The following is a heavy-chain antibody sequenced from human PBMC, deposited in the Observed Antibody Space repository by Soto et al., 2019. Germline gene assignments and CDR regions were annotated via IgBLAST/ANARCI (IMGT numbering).Heavy chain of an antibody. V-gene: IGHV3-66*01. D-gene: IGHD1-7*01. Sequence: VGSLRLSCAASGFTVSSSYMSWVRQAPGKGLEWVSVIYTGGTTYYADSVKGRFTISRDNSKNTLYLQMNSLRAEDTAVYYCARSRTGTTYGGMDVWGQGTTVTVSS. CDR2: IYTGGTT. CDR3: ARSRTGTTYGGMDV. J-gene: IGHJ6*02. CDR1: GFTVSSSY.